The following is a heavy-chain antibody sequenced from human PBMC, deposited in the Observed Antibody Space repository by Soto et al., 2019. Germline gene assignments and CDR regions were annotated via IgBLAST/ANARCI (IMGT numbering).Heavy chain of an antibody. J-gene: IGHJ4*02. CDR3: ARGDCTNGVCYPCDY. CDR1: GGSISSYY. V-gene: IGHV4-59*01. Sequence: QVQLQESGPGLVKPSETLSLTCTVSGGSISSYYWSWIRQPPGKGLEWIGYIYYSGSTNYNPSLKSRVTISVDTSKNQFSLKLSSVTAADTAVYYCARGDCTNGVCYPCDYWGQGTLVTVSS. D-gene: IGHD2-8*01. CDR2: IYYSGST.